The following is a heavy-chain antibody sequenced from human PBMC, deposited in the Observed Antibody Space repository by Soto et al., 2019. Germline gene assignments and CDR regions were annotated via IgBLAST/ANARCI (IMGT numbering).Heavy chain of an antibody. CDR2: IWYDGSNK. CDR1: GFTFSSYG. V-gene: IGHV3-33*01. J-gene: IGHJ6*02. CDR3: ARELAVAGTHYGMDV. D-gene: IGHD6-19*01. Sequence: QVQLVESGGGVVQPGRSLRLSCAASGFTFSSYGMHWVRQAPGKGLEWVAVIWYDGSNKYYADSVKGRFTISRDNSKNTLYLQMNSLRAEDTAVYYCARELAVAGTHYGMDVWGQGTTVTVSS.